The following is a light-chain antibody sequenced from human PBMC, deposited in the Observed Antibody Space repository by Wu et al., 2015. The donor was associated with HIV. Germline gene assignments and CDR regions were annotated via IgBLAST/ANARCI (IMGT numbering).Light chain of an antibody. Sequence: EIVLTQSPATLSLSPGERATLSCRASHSIGKYLGWYQHKPGHAPRLVMFDTSHTATDIPPRFSGSGSGTDFTLTISSLEPEDSAVYYCQQGSDWPYTFGQGTRLDIK. V-gene: IGKV3-11*01. CDR1: HSIGKY. CDR3: QQGSDWPYT. J-gene: IGKJ2*01. CDR2: DTS.